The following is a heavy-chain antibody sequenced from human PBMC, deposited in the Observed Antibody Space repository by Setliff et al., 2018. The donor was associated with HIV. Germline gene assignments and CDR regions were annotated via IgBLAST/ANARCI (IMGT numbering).Heavy chain of an antibody. V-gene: IGHV4-31*03. D-gene: IGHD1-26*01. CDR1: GGSIRNGGHC. CDR2: IFYSGTT. J-gene: IGHJ4*02. Sequence: SETLSLTCTVSGGSIRNGGHCWSWIRQHPGRGLEWIGYIFYSGTTYYNPSLKSRVVISVDSSKNLFSLNLKSVTAADTADYYCARGLGMVESTTPFDYWGQGTLVTVSS. CDR3: ARGLGMVESTTPFDY.